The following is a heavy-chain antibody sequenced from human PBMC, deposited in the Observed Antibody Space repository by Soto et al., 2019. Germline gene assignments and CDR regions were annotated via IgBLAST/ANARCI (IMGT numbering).Heavy chain of an antibody. Sequence: SETLSLTCTVSGGSISSGDYYWSWIRQPPGKGLEWIGYIYYSGSTYYNPSLKSRVTVSVDTSKNQFSLKLSSVTAADTAVYYCARVVITNDFARYYFDYWGQGTLVTVSS. CDR2: IYYSGST. CDR1: GGSISSGDYY. V-gene: IGHV4-30-4*01. J-gene: IGHJ4*02. D-gene: IGHD3-22*01. CDR3: ARVVITNDFARYYFDY.